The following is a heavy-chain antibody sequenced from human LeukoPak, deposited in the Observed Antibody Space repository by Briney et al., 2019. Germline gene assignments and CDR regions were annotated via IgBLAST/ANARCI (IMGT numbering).Heavy chain of an antibody. J-gene: IGHJ4*01. Sequence: GGSLRLSCAASGFTFSSYWMHWVRQAPGKGLVWVSRINSDGSSTSYADSVKGRFTISRDNAKNTLYLQMNSLRAEDTAVYYCARDAIYGDYGDYFDYWGQGTLVTVSS. V-gene: IGHV3-74*01. CDR3: ARDAIYGDYGDYFDY. D-gene: IGHD4-17*01. CDR2: INSDGSST. CDR1: GFTFSSYW.